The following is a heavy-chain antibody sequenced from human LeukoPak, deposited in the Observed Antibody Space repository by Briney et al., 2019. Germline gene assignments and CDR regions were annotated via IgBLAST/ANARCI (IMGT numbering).Heavy chain of an antibody. CDR3: AGASPRYCSGGTCYSTSLPFDY. D-gene: IGHD2-15*01. Sequence: SETLSLTCTVSGGSISTHYWIWMRQPPGKGLEWIGYIYYSGSTNYNPSLKSRVTISVDTSKNQFSLRLGSVTAADTAVYYCAGASPRYCSGGTCYSTSLPFDYWGQGTLVTVSS. CDR2: IYYSGST. J-gene: IGHJ4*02. V-gene: IGHV4-59*11. CDR1: GGSISTHY.